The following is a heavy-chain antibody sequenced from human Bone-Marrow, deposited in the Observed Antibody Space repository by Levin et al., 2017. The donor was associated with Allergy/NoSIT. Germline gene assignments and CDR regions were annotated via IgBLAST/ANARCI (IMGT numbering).Heavy chain of an antibody. D-gene: IGHD2-15*01. Sequence: GGSLRLSCKDSGYTFSTYWVAWVRQKPGKGLEWMGIIYPGDSETRYSPSFEGHVTISADRSTNTAYLEWTSLKASDSAIYYCVRRVVAATIHVLDSWGQGTLVNVSS. J-gene: IGHJ4*02. CDR1: GYTFSTYW. CDR3: VRRVVAATIHVLDS. V-gene: IGHV5-51*01. CDR2: IYPGDSET.